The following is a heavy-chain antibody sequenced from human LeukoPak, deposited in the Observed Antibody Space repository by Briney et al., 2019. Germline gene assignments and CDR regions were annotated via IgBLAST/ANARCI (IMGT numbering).Heavy chain of an antibody. CDR1: GGSFSGYY. J-gene: IGHJ4*02. D-gene: IGHD3-9*01. CDR3: ARQYDILTAIDY. CDR2: INHSGST. Sequence: PSETLSLTCAVYGGSFSGYYWSWIRQPPGKGLEWIGEINHSGSTYYNPSLKSRVTISVDTSKNQFSLKLSSVTAADTAVYYCARQYDILTAIDYWGQGTLVTVSS. V-gene: IGHV4-34*01.